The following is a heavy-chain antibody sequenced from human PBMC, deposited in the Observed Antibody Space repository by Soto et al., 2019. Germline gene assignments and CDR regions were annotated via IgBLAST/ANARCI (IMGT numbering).Heavy chain of an antibody. CDR3: TIGSWSGEVFDI. D-gene: IGHD2-21*01. CDR1: GGTFSTYS. J-gene: IGHJ3*02. V-gene: IGHV1-69*02. CDR2: IIPMLGIR. Sequence: QVQLVQSGAEMKKPGSSVKVSCKDSGGTFSTYSMIWVRQAPGQGLEWMGRIIPMLGIRNYAQRFQDRVTITADKSTATAHMELSSLRSEDTALYYCTIGSWSGEVFDIWGQGTMVTVSS.